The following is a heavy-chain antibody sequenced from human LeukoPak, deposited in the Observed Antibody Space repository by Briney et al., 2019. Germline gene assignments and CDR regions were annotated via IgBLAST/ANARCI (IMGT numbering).Heavy chain of an antibody. CDR2: IYTSGST. D-gene: IGHD5-12*01. CDR1: GDSISSSSYY. V-gene: IGHV4-61*02. J-gene: IGHJ4*02. Sequence: SETLSLTCTVSGDSISSSSYYWSWIRQPAGKGLEWIGRIYTSGSTNYNPSLKSRVTMSVDTSKNQFSLKLSSVTAADTAVYYCARDNPPQYSGYEGHFDYWGQGTLVTVSS. CDR3: ARDNPPQYSGYEGHFDY.